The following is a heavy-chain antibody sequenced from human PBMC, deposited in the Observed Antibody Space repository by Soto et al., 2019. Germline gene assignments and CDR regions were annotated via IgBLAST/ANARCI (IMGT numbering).Heavy chain of an antibody. Sequence: ASVKVSCKASGYTFTSYYMHWVRQAPGQGLEWMGIINPSGGSTSYAQKFQGRVTMTRDTSTSTVYMELSSLRSEDTAVYYCASAYEGYSSSWYQYAFDIWGQGTMVTVSS. D-gene: IGHD6-13*01. J-gene: IGHJ3*02. CDR2: INPSGGST. CDR1: GYTFTSYY. V-gene: IGHV1-46*01. CDR3: ASAYEGYSSSWYQYAFDI.